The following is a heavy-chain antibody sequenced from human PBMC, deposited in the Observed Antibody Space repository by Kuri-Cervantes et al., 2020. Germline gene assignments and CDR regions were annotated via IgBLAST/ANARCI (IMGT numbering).Heavy chain of an antibody. J-gene: IGHJ4*02. CDR3: VKWVPLRVGSAVADY. CDR1: GYTFTSYY. D-gene: IGHD2-8*01. CDR2: INPSGGST. Sequence: ASVKVSCKASGYTFTSYYMHWVRQAPGQGLEWMGIINPSGGSTSYAQKFQGRVTMTRDTSTSTVHMELSRLRSDDTAVYYCVKWVPLRVGSAVADYWGQGTLVTVSS. V-gene: IGHV1-46*01.